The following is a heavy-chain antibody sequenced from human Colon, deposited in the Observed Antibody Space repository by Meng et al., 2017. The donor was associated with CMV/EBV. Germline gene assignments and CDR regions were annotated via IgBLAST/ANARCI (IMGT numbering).Heavy chain of an antibody. CDR1: GYTFTSYG. CDR2: ISVFNGRT. CDR3: ARDPVGWLDP. V-gene: IGHV1-18*01. Sequence: ASVKVSCKASGYTFTSYGISWVRQAPGQGLEWMGWISVFNGRTNYAQKFQGRVTMTTDTSTKTAYMELRGLRSDDTAVYFCARDPVGWLDPWGQGTLVTVSS. J-gene: IGHJ5*02. D-gene: IGHD1-26*01.